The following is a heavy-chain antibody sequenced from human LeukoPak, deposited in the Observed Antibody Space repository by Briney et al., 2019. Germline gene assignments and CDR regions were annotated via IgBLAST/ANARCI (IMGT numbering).Heavy chain of an antibody. Sequence: ASVKVSCKASGYTFTSYGISWVRQAPGQGLEWVGWISAYNGNTRYAQKLQGRVTMTTDSSTSTAYMELRSLRSGDTTVYYCARGPIIDIVVIPAAADYYHMDVWGKGTTVTVSS. D-gene: IGHD2-2*01. CDR1: GYTFTSYG. CDR3: ARGPIIDIVVIPAAADYYHMDV. J-gene: IGHJ6*03. V-gene: IGHV1-18*01. CDR2: ISAYNGNT.